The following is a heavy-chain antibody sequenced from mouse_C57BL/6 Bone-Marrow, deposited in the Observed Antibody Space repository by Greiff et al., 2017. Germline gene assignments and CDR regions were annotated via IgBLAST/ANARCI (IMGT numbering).Heavy chain of an antibody. V-gene: IGHV5-2*01. CDR3: ARVPSLYDGDWYFDV. Sequence: EVQVVESGGGLVQPGESLKLSCESNEYEFPSHDMSWVRKTPEKRLELVAAINSDGGSTYYPDTMERRFIISRDNTKKTLYLQMSSLRSEDTALYYCARVPSLYDGDWYFDVWGTGTTVTVSS. CDR2: INSDGGST. J-gene: IGHJ1*03. CDR1: EYEFPSHD. D-gene: IGHD2-12*01.